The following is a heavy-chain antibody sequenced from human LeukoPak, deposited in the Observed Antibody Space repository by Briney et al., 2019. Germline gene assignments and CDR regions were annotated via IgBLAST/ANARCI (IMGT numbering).Heavy chain of an antibody. CDR3: ARECCNSTNSLGPDY. Sequence: SETLSLTCAVSGYFISSGYYWGWIRQPPGKGLEWVGTISHSGTTYYNPSLKSRITMSLETSKNQFSLKLSSVTAADTAVYYSARECCNSTNSLGPDYWGQGTLVTVSS. CDR1: GYFISSGYY. V-gene: IGHV4-38-2*02. CDR2: ISHSGTT. J-gene: IGHJ4*02. D-gene: IGHD2/OR15-2a*01.